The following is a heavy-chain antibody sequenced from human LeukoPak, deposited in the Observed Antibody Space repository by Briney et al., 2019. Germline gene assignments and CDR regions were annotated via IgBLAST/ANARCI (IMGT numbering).Heavy chain of an antibody. CDR3: VRNGGSFDY. D-gene: IGHD3-10*01. CDR2: IKQDGSEK. J-gene: IGHJ4*02. Sequence: GGSLRLSCAASGFTFTNRWMSWVRQAPGKGLEWVANIKQDGSEKYYVDSAKGRFTISRDNAKNSLNLQMSGLRAEDTAVYYCVRNGGSFDYWGQGTLVTVSS. V-gene: IGHV3-7*01. CDR1: GFTFTNRW.